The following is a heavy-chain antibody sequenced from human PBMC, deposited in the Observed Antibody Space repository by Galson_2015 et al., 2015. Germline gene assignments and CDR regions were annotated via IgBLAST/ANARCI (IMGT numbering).Heavy chain of an antibody. V-gene: IGHV3-23*01. CDR1: GFTFSSYA. Sequence: SLRLSCAASGFTFSSYAMSWVRQAPGKGLEWVSAISSSGGSTYYADPVKGRFTISRDNSKNTLYLQMNSLRAEDTAVYYCAKDLGIAMVFGFRGQGTLVTVSS. CDR3: AKDLGIAMVFGF. D-gene: IGHD5-18*01. J-gene: IGHJ4*02. CDR2: ISSSGGST.